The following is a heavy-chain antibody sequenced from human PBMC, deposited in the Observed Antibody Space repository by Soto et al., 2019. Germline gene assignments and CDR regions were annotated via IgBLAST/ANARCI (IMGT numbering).Heavy chain of an antibody. Sequence: ASVKVXCKASGDTFTSYDINWVRQATGQGLEWMGWMNPNSENTGYAQKFQGRVTMTRNTSISTAYMELSSLRSDDTAVYYCAGDISSRYSGYDSSFDIWGQGPMVTVSS. V-gene: IGHV1-8*01. J-gene: IGHJ3*02. CDR2: MNPNSENT. D-gene: IGHD5-12*01. CDR3: AGDISSRYSGYDSSFDI. CDR1: GDTFTSYD.